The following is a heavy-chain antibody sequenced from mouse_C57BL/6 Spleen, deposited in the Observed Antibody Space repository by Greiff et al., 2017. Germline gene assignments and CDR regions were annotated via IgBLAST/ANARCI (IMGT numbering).Heavy chain of an antibody. D-gene: IGHD1-2*01. CDR1: GFTFSSYA. CDR2: ISDGGSYT. Sequence: EVKLMESGGGLVKPGGSLKLSCAASGFTFSSYAMSWVRQTPEKRLEWVATISDGGSYTYYPDNVKGRFTISRDNAKNTRYLQMSHLKSEDTAMYYCARAGITDWYFDVWGTGTTVTVSS. V-gene: IGHV5-4*03. J-gene: IGHJ1*03. CDR3: ARAGITDWYFDV.